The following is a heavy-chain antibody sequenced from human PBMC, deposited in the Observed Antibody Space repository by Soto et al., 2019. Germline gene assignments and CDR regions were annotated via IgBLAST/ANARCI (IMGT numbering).Heavy chain of an antibody. V-gene: IGHV3-9*01. J-gene: IGHJ4*02. CDR1: GFTFDDYA. D-gene: IGHD3-22*01. Sequence: DVQLVESGGGLVQPGRSLRLSCAASGFTFDDYAMHWVRQAPGKGLEWVSGISWNSGSIGYADSVKGRFTISRDNAKNSLYLQMNSLRAEDTALYYCAKADYYYDSSGYYPYFDYWGQGTLVTVSS. CDR2: ISWNSGSI. CDR3: AKADYYYDSSGYYPYFDY.